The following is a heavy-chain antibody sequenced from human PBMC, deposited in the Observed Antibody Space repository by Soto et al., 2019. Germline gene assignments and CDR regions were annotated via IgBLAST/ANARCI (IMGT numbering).Heavy chain of an antibody. CDR1: GFTFSSYA. CDR3: AKYQLRDYYYYYGMDV. Sequence: EVQLLESGGGLVQPGGSLRLSCAASGFTFSSYAMSWVRQAPGKGLEWVSAISGSGGSTYYADSVKGRFTISRANSKNTLYLQMNRLRAEDTAVSYCAKYQLRDYYYYYGMDVWGQGTTVTVSS. CDR2: ISGSGGST. V-gene: IGHV3-23*01. D-gene: IGHD1-7*01. J-gene: IGHJ6*02.